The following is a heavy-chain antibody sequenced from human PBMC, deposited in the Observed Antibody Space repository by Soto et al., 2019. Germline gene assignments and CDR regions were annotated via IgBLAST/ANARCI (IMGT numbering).Heavy chain of an antibody. J-gene: IGHJ3*02. CDR1: GYTFTGYY. CDR2: INPNSGGT. Sequence: AASVKVSCKAAGYTFTGYYMHWGRQAPGQGLEWMGWINPNSGGTNYAQKFQGWVTMTRDTSISTAYMELSRLRSDDTAVYYCARERTEYDAFDIWGQGTMVTVSS. V-gene: IGHV1-2*04. CDR3: ARERTEYDAFDI.